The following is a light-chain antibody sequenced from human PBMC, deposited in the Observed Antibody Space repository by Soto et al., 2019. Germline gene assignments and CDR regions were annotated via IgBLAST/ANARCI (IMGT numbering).Light chain of an antibody. Sequence: QSALTQHPSASGSPGQSVTISCTGSSNDVGGYNYVSWYQQHPGKAPKLMIYEVNKRPSGVPDRFSGSKSGNTASLTVSGLQADDEADYYCSSYAGSTNYVFGTGTKLTVL. CDR1: SNDVGGYNY. CDR3: SSYAGSTNYV. V-gene: IGLV2-8*01. CDR2: EVN. J-gene: IGLJ1*01.